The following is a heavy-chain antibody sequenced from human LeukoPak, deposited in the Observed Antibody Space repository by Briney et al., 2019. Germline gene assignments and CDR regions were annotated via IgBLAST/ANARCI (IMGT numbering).Heavy chain of an antibody. D-gene: IGHD1-7*01. CDR3: ARGRNFVSDFYFDV. Sequence: SQTLPLTCAVYGVSLRGYYWSWIRQSPEKGLEWIGEISHEGDSIYNPSLKSRLTLSVDMSKDQFSLNLRSVTAADTAVYYCARGRNFVSDFYFDVWGKGTTVIVSS. V-gene: IGHV4-34*01. J-gene: IGHJ6*03. CDR2: ISHEGDS. CDR1: GVSLRGYY.